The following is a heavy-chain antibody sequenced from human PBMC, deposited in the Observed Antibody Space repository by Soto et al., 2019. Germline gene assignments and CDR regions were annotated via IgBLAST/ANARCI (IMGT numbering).Heavy chain of an antibody. V-gene: IGHV4-59*01. CDR3: ARDGGPVTPYGMDV. D-gene: IGHD4-17*01. CDR2: IYCSGST. J-gene: IGHJ6*02. CDR1: GGSISSYY. Sequence: KPSETLSLTCTVSGGSISSYYWSWIRQPPGKGLEWIGYIYCSGSTNYNPSLKSRVTISVDTSKNQFSLKLSSVTAADTAVYYCARDGGPVTPYGMDVWGQGTTVTVSS.